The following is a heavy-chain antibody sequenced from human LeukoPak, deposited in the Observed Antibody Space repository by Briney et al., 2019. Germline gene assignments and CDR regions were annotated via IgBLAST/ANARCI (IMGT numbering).Heavy chain of an antibody. V-gene: IGHV3-74*01. CDR3: VRDGGGTTPYDC. Sequence: GGSVRLSCAASGFTLSDYWMNWVRHVPGKGPVWVSHISPDGRNIAYADSVKGRFTISRDSAKNTLYLQMNSLRVGDAALYYCVRDGGGTTPYDCWGQGTLVTVSS. CDR2: ISPDGRNI. J-gene: IGHJ4*02. CDR1: GFTLSDYW. D-gene: IGHD1-7*01.